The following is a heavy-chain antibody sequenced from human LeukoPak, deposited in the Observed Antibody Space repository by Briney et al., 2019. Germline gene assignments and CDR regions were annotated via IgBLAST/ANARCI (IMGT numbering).Heavy chain of an antibody. J-gene: IGHJ4*02. CDR3: VKALRFDYFDH. D-gene: IGHD3-10*01. Sequence: PGGSLRLSCAASGFTFNDYPMRWVRQAPGKGLEWVSGITWNGDRLDYADSVKGRFTISRDNDQNTLYLQMNNLRGEDTALYYCVKALRFDYFDHWGQGTLVTVSS. CDR1: GFTFNDYP. CDR2: ITWNGDRL. V-gene: IGHV3-9*01.